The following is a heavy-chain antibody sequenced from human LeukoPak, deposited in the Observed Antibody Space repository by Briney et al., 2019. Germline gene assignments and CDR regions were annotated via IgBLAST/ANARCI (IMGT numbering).Heavy chain of an antibody. CDR1: GFTFSSSW. CDR2: INSDGSST. J-gene: IGHJ6*02. Sequence: GGSLRLSCAAPGFTFSSSWMHWVRQAPEKGLVWVSRINSDGSSTSYADSVKGRFTISRDNAKNSLSLQMDSLRAEDTAVYYCARDQMGPYYGMDVWGQGTTVTVSS. V-gene: IGHV3-74*01. CDR3: ARDQMGPYYGMDV. D-gene: IGHD5-24*01.